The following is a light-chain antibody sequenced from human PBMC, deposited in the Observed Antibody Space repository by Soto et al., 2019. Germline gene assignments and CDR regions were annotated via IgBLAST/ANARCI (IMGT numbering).Light chain of an antibody. V-gene: IGKV3-15*01. CDR1: QSVRSN. CDR3: QQYSNWPPGT. CDR2: GAS. J-gene: IGKJ1*01. Sequence: EIVMTQSPATLSVSPGERATLSCRASQSVRSNLAWYQQKPGQAPRLLIYGASTRATGIPARFSGSGSGTGFTLTISRLQSEDFAVYYCQQYSNWPPGTFGQGTKVEIK.